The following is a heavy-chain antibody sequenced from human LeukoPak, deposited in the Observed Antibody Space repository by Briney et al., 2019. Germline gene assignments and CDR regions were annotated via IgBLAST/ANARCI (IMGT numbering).Heavy chain of an antibody. V-gene: IGHV3-21*01. D-gene: IGHD6-13*01. Sequence: KSGGSLRLSCAASGFTFSSYSMNWVRQAPGKGLEWVSFISTSSTYIYYADSVKGRFTISRDNAKNSLYLQMNSLRAEDTAVYYCARDSRIGSSWYGSGWFDPWGQGNLVTVSS. J-gene: IGHJ5*02. CDR2: ISTSSTYI. CDR1: GFTFSSYS. CDR3: ARDSRIGSSWYGSGWFDP.